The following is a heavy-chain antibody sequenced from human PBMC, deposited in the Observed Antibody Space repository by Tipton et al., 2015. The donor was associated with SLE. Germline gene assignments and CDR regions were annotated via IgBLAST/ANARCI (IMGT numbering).Heavy chain of an antibody. D-gene: IGHD4-23*01. Sequence: GLVKPSETLSLTCTVSGGSISSYYWSWIRQPPGKGLEWIGYIYYSGSTNYNPSLKSRVTISVDTSKNQFSLKLSSVTAADTAVYYCASLKDYGGNPYWGQGTLVTVP. CDR3: ASLKDYGGNPY. CDR2: IYYSGST. V-gene: IGHV4-59*01. CDR1: GGSISSYY. J-gene: IGHJ4*02.